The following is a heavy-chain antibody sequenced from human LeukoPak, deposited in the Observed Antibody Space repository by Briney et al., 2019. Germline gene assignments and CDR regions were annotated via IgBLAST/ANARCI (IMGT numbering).Heavy chain of an antibody. CDR3: ARPLGYYDSSGYYQVYAFDI. J-gene: IGHJ3*02. Sequence: ASVKVSCKASGYTFTSYGISWVRQAPGQGLEWMGWISAYNGNRNYAQKFQGRVTMTTDTSTRTAYMELRSLRSDDTAVYYCARPLGYYDSSGYYQVYAFDIWGQGTMVTVSS. D-gene: IGHD3-22*01. V-gene: IGHV1-18*01. CDR2: ISAYNGNR. CDR1: GYTFTSYG.